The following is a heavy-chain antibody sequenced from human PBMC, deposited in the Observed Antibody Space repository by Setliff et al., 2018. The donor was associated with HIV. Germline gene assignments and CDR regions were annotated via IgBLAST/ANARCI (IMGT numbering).Heavy chain of an antibody. CDR3: VRALPKPRGLTWFDP. CDR1: GVSISNYY. D-gene: IGHD3-10*01. J-gene: IGHJ5*02. V-gene: IGHV4-59*01. Sequence: ASETLSLTCTVSGVSISNYYWSWIRQTPEMGLEWIGYMYYGGATNYNPSLKSRVTISQDTSHNQFSLKLTPVTVTDTAVYYCVRALPKPRGLTWFDPWGQGTLVTVSS. CDR2: MYYGGAT.